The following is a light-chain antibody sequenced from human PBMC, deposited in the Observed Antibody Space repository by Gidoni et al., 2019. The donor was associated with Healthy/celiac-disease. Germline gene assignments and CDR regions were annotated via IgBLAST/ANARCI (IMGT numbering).Light chain of an antibody. V-gene: IGLV2-11*01. CDR1: SSDVGGYND. J-gene: IGLJ3*02. CDR2: DVS. CDR3: CSYAGSYTWV. Sequence: QSALTQPRSVSVSPGQSVPISCTGTSSDVGGYNDVSWYQQQPGKAPKLMIYDVSKRPSGVPDRFSGSKSGNTASLTISGLQAEDEADYYCCSYAGSYTWVFGGGTKLTVL.